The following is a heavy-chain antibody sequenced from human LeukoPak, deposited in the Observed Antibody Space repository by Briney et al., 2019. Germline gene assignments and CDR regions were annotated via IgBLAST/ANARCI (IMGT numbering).Heavy chain of an antibody. CDR1: GYTFTSYG. Sequence: GASVKVSCKASGYTFTSYGISWVRQAPGQGLEWMGWMNPNSGNTGYAQKFQGRVTMTRNTSISTAYMELSSLRSVDTAVYYCATRLGDVWGKGTTVTVSS. CDR3: ATRLGDV. CDR2: MNPNSGNT. J-gene: IGHJ6*04. D-gene: IGHD3-16*01. V-gene: IGHV1-8*02.